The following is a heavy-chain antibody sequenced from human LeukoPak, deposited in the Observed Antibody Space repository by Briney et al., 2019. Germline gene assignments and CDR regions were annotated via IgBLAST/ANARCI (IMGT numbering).Heavy chain of an antibody. CDR1: GGSFSGYY. D-gene: IGHD3-3*01. CDR3: TTGSVRNYDFWSGYYTRLDY. CDR2: INHSGST. Sequence: SETLSPTCAVYGGSFSGYYWSWIRQPPGKGLEWIGEINHSGSTNYNPSLKSRVTISVDTSKNQFSLKLSSVTAADTAVYYCTTGSVRNYDFWSGYYTRLDYWGQGTLVTVSS. J-gene: IGHJ4*02. V-gene: IGHV4-34*01.